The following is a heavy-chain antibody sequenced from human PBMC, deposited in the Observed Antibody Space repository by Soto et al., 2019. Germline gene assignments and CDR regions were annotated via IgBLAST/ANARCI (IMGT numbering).Heavy chain of an antibody. J-gene: IGHJ5*01. CDR1: GFSFSTFE. Sequence: GGSLRLSCAASGFSFSTFEMSWVRQAPGRGLEWVSFISDDGSRPYYAAAVKGRFTISRDNSKHTLYLQMNSLTAEDTAVYACVKGGWLDFWGQGTLVTVSS. CDR3: VKGGWLDF. D-gene: IGHD3-16*01. V-gene: IGHV3-23*01. CDR2: ISDDGSRP.